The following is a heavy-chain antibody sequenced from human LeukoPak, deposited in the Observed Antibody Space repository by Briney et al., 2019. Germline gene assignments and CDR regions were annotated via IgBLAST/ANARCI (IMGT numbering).Heavy chain of an antibody. CDR1: GGSISSSSYY. Sequence: PSETLSLTCTVSGGSISSSSYYWGWIRQPPGEGLEWIGSIYYSGSTYYNPSLKSRVTISVDTSKNQFSLKLSSVTAADTAVYYCARSGYSYIPYLWFNYYYMDVWGKGTTVTVSS. V-gene: IGHV4-39*07. CDR2: IYYSGST. D-gene: IGHD5-18*01. CDR3: ARSGYSYIPYLWFNYYYMDV. J-gene: IGHJ6*03.